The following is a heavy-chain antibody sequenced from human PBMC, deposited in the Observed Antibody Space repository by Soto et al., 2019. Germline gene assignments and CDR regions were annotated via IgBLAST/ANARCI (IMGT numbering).Heavy chain of an antibody. CDR1: GFTLSSYA. V-gene: IGHV3-30-3*01. J-gene: IGHJ6*02. CDR2: ISYDGSNK. CDR3: AREIPGYYGMDV. Sequence: GGSLRLSCAASGFTLSSYAMHWVRQAPGKGLEWVAVISYDGSNKYYADSVKGRFTISRDNSKNTLYLQMNSLRAEDTAVYYCAREIPGYYGMDVWGQGTTVTVSS.